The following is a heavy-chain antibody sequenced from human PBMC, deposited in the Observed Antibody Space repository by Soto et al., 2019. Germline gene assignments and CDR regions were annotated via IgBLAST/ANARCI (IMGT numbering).Heavy chain of an antibody. CDR2: IHYSGTI. Sequence: SETLSLTCTVSGTSISSYYWSWIRQPPGKGLEWIANIHYSGTINYNPSPASRVTLSVDTSKNQFSLKMTSVTAADRAMYFCARYNSYAIDYWGRGTLVTVSS. CDR3: ARYNSYAIDY. V-gene: IGHV4-59*01. D-gene: IGHD2-8*01. J-gene: IGHJ4*02. CDR1: GTSISSYY.